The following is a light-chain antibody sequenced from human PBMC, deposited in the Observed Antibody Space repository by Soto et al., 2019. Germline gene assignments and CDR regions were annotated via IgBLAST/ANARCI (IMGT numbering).Light chain of an antibody. J-gene: IGKJ4*01. CDR1: QTISSW. CDR3: QQYNSNSLLT. V-gene: IGKV1-5*03. Sequence: DIQMTQSPSTLSGSVGDRVTITCRASQTISSWLAWYQQKPGKAPKLLIYKASTLKSGVPSRFSGSGSGTEFTLTISSLQPEDSATYYCQQYNSNSLLTFGGGTKVDIK. CDR2: KAS.